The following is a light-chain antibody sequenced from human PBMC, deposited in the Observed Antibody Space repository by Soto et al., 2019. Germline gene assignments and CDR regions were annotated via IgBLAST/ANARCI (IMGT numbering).Light chain of an antibody. J-gene: IGKJ2*01. Sequence: EIVLTQSPATLSLSPGERATLSCRASQSVDNYLAWYQQKPGQAPRLLIYAASIRATGIPARFSGSVSGTAFTLTISSLEPEDFAVYYCQQYGSSPNTFGQGTKLEIK. CDR2: AAS. CDR3: QQYGSSPNT. V-gene: IGKV3-11*01. CDR1: QSVDNY.